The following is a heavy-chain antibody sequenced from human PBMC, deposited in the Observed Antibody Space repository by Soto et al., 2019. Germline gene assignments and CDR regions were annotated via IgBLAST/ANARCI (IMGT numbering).Heavy chain of an antibody. V-gene: IGHV3-74*01. J-gene: IGHJ5*02. CDR1: GFTFSNNW. CDR3: ATVATGSYDWFDP. CDR2: INGDGSRT. Sequence: EVQLVESGGGLVQTGGSLRLSCAASGFTFSNNWMHWVRQAPGKGLVWVSRINGDGSRTNYADSVRGRFTISRDNDKNTLSLQRNSLRPEDTAVYYWATVATGSYDWFDPWGQGTLVNVSS. D-gene: IGHD1-26*01.